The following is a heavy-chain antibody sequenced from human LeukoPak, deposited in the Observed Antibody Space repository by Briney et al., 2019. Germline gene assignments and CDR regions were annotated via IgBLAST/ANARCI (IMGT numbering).Heavy chain of an antibody. CDR2: MNPNGGNT. CDR3: ARGGSDLSAQDYYYYMDV. CDR1: GYTFTSYD. Sequence: ASVKVSCKASGYTFTSYDINWVRQATGQGLEWMGWMNPNGGNTGYAQKFQGRVTMTRNNYISTAYMELSSLRSEDTAVYYCARGGSDLSAQDYYYYMDVWGKGTTVTVSS. V-gene: IGHV1-8*01. D-gene: IGHD2-15*01. J-gene: IGHJ6*03.